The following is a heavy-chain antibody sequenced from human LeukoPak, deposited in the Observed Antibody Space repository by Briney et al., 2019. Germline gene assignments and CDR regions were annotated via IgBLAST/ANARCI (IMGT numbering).Heavy chain of an antibody. V-gene: IGHV3-21*01. Sequence: PGGSLRLSCAASGFTFSSYSMNWVRQAPGKGLEWVSSISSSSSYIYYADSVKGRFTISRDNAKNSLYLQMNSLRAEDTAVYYCARDGSGATDAFDIWGQGTMVTVSS. CDR1: GFTFSSYS. CDR3: ARDGSGATDAFDI. J-gene: IGHJ3*02. CDR2: ISSSSSYI. D-gene: IGHD1-26*01.